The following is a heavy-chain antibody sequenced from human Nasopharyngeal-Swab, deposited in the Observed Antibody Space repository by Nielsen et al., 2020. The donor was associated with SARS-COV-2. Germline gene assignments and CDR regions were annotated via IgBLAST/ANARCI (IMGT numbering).Heavy chain of an antibody. Sequence: SVKVSCKASGGTFSSYAISWVRQAPGQGLEWMGGIIPILGIANYAQKFQGRVTITADKSTSTAYMELSSLRSEDTAMYYCARDHPYYYDSSGYLVGYFDYWGQGTLVTVSS. CDR2: IIPILGIA. J-gene: IGHJ4*02. CDR1: GGTFSSYA. D-gene: IGHD3-22*01. V-gene: IGHV1-69*10. CDR3: ARDHPYYYDSSGYLVGYFDY.